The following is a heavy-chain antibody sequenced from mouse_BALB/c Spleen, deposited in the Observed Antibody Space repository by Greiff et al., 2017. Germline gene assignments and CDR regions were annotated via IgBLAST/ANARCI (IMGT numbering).Heavy chain of an antibody. D-gene: IGHD1-1*01. CDR3: ARGVGSYYAMED. J-gene: IGHJ4*01. CDR1: GFYIKDYY. V-gene: IGHV14-1*02. CDR2: FDPENGIT. Sequence: EVQLQQPGAELVWPGALVKLSCKAAGFYIKDYYMHWVKQRPEQGLVWFGWFDPENGITIYDPKFQGKASITADTSSNTAYLQLSSRTSEDTAVCNSARGVGSYYAMEDWGEGTSVTASA.